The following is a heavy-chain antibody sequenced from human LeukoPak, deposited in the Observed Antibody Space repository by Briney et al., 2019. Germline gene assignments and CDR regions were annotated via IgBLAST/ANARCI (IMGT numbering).Heavy chain of an antibody. Sequence: GGSLRLSCAASGFIFSSYAMSWVRQAPGKVLEWVSAISRSGENTYYADSVKGRFTISRDNAKNSLYLQMNSLRAEDTAVYYCAELGITMIGGVWGKGTTVTISS. CDR3: AELGITMIGGV. V-gene: IGHV3-23*01. J-gene: IGHJ6*04. CDR2: ISRSGENT. D-gene: IGHD3-10*02. CDR1: GFIFSSYA.